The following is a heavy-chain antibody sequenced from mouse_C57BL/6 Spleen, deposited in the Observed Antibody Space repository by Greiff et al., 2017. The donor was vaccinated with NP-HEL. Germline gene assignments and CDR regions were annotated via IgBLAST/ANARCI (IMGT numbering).Heavy chain of an antibody. CDR2: IYPGDGDT. V-gene: IGHV1-82*01. CDR3: ARDGGSSHEHFDD. CDR1: GYAFSSSW. J-gene: IGHJ2*01. Sequence: VQLQQSGPELVKPGASVKISCKASGYAFSSSWMNWVKQRPGKGLEWIGRIYPGDGDTNYNGKFKGKATLTADKSSSTAYMQLSSLTSEDSAVYFWARDGGSSHEHFDDWGKGTTLTVSS. D-gene: IGHD1-1*01.